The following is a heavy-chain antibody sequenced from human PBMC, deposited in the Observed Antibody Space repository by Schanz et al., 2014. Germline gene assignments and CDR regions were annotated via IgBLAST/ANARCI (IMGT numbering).Heavy chain of an antibody. Sequence: EVQVVESGGGLVQPGGSLRLSCAASGFAFSNYAMNWVRQAPGKGLEWVSGISANGGSTHYADSVKGRFTISRDNSKNTLYLQMNSLRAEDTAVYYCARGTPFLCDYWGQGALVSVSS. CDR1: GFAFSNYA. CDR2: ISANGGST. J-gene: IGHJ4*02. D-gene: IGHD3-16*01. V-gene: IGHV3-23*04. CDR3: ARGTPFLCDY.